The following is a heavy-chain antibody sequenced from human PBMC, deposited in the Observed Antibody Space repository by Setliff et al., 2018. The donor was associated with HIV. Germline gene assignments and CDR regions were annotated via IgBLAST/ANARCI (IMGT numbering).Heavy chain of an antibody. J-gene: IGHJ4*01. CDR3: ASHLPPYSGNFDY. Sequence: SETLSLTCTVSGGSISSSSYYWGWVRQPPGKGLEWIGTMFYTGSAYYTPSLKSRVTISVDTSKNQFSLKLSSVTAADTAVYYCASHLPPYSGNFDYWGHGTLVTVSS. D-gene: IGHD1-26*01. CDR2: MFYTGSA. CDR1: GGSISSSSYY. V-gene: IGHV4-39*01.